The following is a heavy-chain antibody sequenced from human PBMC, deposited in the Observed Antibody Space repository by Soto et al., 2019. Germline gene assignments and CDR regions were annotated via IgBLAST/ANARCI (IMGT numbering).Heavy chain of an antibody. V-gene: IGHV1-2*02. CDR2: INPDSGAT. J-gene: IGHJ4*02. CDR3: ARGDYGTGGYPFPYFDY. D-gene: IGHD2-8*02. CDR1: GYSFTGYS. Sequence: HEHLVQSGAEVKRPGASLKVSCKASGYSFTGYSIHWVRQATGQGLEWMGWINPDSGATNYAQNFQGRVTLTSDTSISTASMDLTRLTSDDTSVYYCARGDYGTGGYPFPYFDYWGQGTLVIVSS.